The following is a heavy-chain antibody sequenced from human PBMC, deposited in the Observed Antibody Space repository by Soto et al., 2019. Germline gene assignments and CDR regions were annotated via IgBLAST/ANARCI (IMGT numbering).Heavy chain of an antibody. CDR3: AIGMEDCTGGSCYPEYFQH. V-gene: IGHV4-31*03. CDR1: GGSISSGGYY. J-gene: IGHJ1*01. D-gene: IGHD2-15*01. CDR2: IYYSGST. Sequence: PSETLSLTCTVSGGSISSGGYYWSWIRQHPGKGLEWIGYIYYSGSTYYNPSLKSRVTISVDTSKNQFSLKLSSVTAADTAVYYCAIGMEDCTGGSCYPEYFQHWGQGTLVTVS.